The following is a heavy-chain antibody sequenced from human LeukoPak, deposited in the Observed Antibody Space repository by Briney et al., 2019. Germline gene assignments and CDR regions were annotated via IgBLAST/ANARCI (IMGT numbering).Heavy chain of an antibody. CDR1: VYTSTRYA. CDR2: INAGNGNT. CDR3: ARDGDYGDYGVNWFDP. Sequence: ASVKVSCKASVYTSTRYATHRVRHAPGQRLEWMGWINAGNGNTKYTQKFQGRVTITRDTSASTAYMELSSLRSEDTAVYYCARDGDYGDYGVNWFDPWGKGTLVTVSS. J-gene: IGHJ5*02. D-gene: IGHD4-17*01. V-gene: IGHV1-3*01.